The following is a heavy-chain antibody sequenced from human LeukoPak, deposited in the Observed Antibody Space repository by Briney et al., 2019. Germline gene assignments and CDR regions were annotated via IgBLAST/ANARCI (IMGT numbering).Heavy chain of an antibody. Sequence: GASVKVSCKASGYTFTGYYMHWVRQAPGQGLEWMGWINPNSGGTNYAQKSQGRVTMTRDTSISTAYMELSRLRSDDTAVYYCARDLLDIVVVPAAIVGFDPWGQGTLVTVSS. CDR3: ARDLLDIVVVPAAIVGFDP. CDR1: GYTFTGYY. J-gene: IGHJ5*02. V-gene: IGHV1-2*02. CDR2: INPNSGGT. D-gene: IGHD2-2*01.